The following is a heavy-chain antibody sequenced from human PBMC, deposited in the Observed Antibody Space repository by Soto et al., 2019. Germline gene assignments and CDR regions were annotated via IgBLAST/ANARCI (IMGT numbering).Heavy chain of an antibody. CDR2: IYYSGST. V-gene: IGHV4-59*12. J-gene: IGHJ6*02. D-gene: IGHD1-26*01. Sequence: SETLSLTCTVSGGSISSYYWSWIRQPPGKGLEWIGYIYYSGSTNYNPSLKSRVTISVDTSKNQFSLNLSSVTAADTGVYYCAKGGRFPEARYYFLDVWGHGTTVTVSS. CDR3: AKGGRFPEARYYFLDV. CDR1: GGSISSYY.